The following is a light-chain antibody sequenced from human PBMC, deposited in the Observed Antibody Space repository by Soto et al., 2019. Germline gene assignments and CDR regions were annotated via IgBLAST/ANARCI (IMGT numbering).Light chain of an antibody. J-gene: IGKJ4*01. CDR2: RAS. V-gene: IGKV3-20*01. CDR3: QQYGSSPPLT. Sequence: EIVLTQSPGTLSLSPGERATLSCRASKSVSSNYLAWYQQKSGQAPRLLIYRASSRATGIPDRFSGSGSGTDFTLTISRLEPEDFAVYYCQQYGSSPPLTFGGGTKVEIK. CDR1: KSVSSNY.